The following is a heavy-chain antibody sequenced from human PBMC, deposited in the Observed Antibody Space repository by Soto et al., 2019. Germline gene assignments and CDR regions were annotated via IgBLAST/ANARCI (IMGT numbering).Heavy chain of an antibody. CDR2: TKHKNEKFKT. J-gene: IGHJ4*02. CDR1: GFSLSDHY. CDR3: LALRSGHPY. D-gene: IGHD2-8*02. Sequence: EVQVVESGGNLVQPGGSLRLSCAASGFSLSDHYMDWVRQAPGKGLEWVGRTKHKNEKFKTDYAASVKGTFTLSRDDSKNSLYLQMNSLKSDDTAVYYCLALRSGHPYWGQGTLLTVSS. V-gene: IGHV3-72*01.